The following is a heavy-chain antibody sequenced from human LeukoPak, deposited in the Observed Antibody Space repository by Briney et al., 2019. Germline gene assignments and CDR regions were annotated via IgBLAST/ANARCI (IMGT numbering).Heavy chain of an antibody. CDR1: GFTFSSYA. CDR3: AKGGTIGWLQHGHFDY. D-gene: IGHD5-24*01. J-gene: IGHJ4*02. Sequence: GASLRLSCAASGFTFSSYAMSWVRQAPGKGLEWVSAISGNGGSTYYADSVKGRFTISRDNSKNTLYLQMNSLRAEDTAVYYCAKGGTIGWLQHGHFDYWGQGTLVTVSS. V-gene: IGHV3-23*01. CDR2: ISGNGGST.